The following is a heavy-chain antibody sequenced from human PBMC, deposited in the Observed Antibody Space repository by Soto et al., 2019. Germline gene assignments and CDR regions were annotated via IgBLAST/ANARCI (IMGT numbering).Heavy chain of an antibody. Sequence: QLQLQESGPGLVKPSETLSLTCTVSGTSISSTNYYWGWIRQPPGKGLEWITSIYYPGMTYYNPSLKSRVTLSVDTSQNQFSPQLSSVTAADRAVYYCATGPRSSNGYRQFHYLGQGTLVTVSS. D-gene: IGHD6-25*01. CDR3: ATGPRSSNGYRQFHY. V-gene: IGHV4-39*01. CDR2: IYYPGMT. J-gene: IGHJ4*02. CDR1: GTSISSTNYY.